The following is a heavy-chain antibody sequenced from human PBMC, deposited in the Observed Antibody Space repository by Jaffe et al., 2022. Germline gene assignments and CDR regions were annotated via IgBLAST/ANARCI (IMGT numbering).Heavy chain of an antibody. CDR1: GFTFSSYG. J-gene: IGHJ6*03. CDR3: ARSKNYYYGSGTLYYMDV. Sequence: QVQLVESGGGVVQPGGSLRLSCAASGFTFSSYGMHWVRQAPGKGLEWVAFIRYDGSNKYYADSVKGRFTISRDNSKNTLYLQMNSLRAEDTAVYYCARSKNYYYGSGTLYYMDVWGKGTTVTVSS. D-gene: IGHD3-10*01. V-gene: IGHV3-30*02. CDR2: IRYDGSNK.